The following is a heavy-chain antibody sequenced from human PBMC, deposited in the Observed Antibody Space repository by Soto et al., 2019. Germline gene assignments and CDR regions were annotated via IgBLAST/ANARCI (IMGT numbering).Heavy chain of an antibody. CDR1: GGTFSSCA. CDR3: AREGGVYDYSPFDH. V-gene: IGHV1-69*12. D-gene: IGHD4-4*01. Sequence: QVQLVQSGAEVKKTGSSVKVSCKASGGTFSSCAISWVRQAPGQGLEWMGGIIPIFGTADYAQKFQGRVTITAHESTSAAYMELSSLRSEDTAVYYCAREGGVYDYSPFDHWGQGTLVTVSS. J-gene: IGHJ4*02. CDR2: IIPIFGTA.